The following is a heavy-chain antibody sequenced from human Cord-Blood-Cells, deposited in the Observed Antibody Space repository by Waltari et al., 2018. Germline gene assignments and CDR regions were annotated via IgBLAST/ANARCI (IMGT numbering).Heavy chain of an antibody. CDR1: GGSISSSSYY. CDR3: ARQGYSGSYYYFDY. J-gene: IGHJ4*02. Sequence: QLQLQESGPGLVKPSETLSLTCTVSGGSISSSSYYWGWIRQPPGKGLEWIGSIYYSGSTYYNPSLKSVVTISVDTSKNQFSLKLSSVTAADTAVYYCARQGYSGSYYYFDYWGQGTLVTVSS. V-gene: IGHV4-39*01. CDR2: IYYSGST. D-gene: IGHD1-26*01.